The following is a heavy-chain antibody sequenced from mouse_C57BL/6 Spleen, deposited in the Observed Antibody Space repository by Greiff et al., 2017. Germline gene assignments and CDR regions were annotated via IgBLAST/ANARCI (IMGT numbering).Heavy chain of an antibody. V-gene: IGHV5-6*01. CDR2: ISSGGSYT. Sequence: EVMLVESGGDLVKPGGSLKLSCAASGFTFSSYGMSWVRQTPDKRLEWVATISSGGSYTYYPDSVKGRFTISRDNAKNTLYLQMSSLKSEDTAMYYCARQGTTVASDFYFDYWGQGTTLTVSS. CDR3: ARQGTTVASDFYFDY. CDR1: GFTFSSYG. J-gene: IGHJ2*01. D-gene: IGHD1-1*01.